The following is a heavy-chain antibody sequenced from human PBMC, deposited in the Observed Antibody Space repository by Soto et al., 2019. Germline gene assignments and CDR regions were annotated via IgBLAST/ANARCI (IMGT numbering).Heavy chain of an antibody. D-gene: IGHD2-15*01. CDR1: GYTFTSYD. CDR2: MNPNSGNT. J-gene: IGHJ6*03. V-gene: IGHV1-8*01. CDR3: ARGPQVVADDYYYYYMDV. Sequence: GASVKVSCKASGYTFTSYDINWVRQATGQGLEWMGWMNPNSGNTGYAQKFQGRVTMTRNTSISTAYMELSSLRSEDTAVYYCARGPQVVADDYYYYYMDVWGKGTTVTVSS.